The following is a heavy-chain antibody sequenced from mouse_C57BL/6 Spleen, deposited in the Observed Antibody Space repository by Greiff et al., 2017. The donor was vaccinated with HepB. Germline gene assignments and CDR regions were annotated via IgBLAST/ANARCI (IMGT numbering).Heavy chain of an antibody. J-gene: IGHJ3*01. CDR3: ARDGGWLLRGAY. CDR2: INPNNGGT. CDR1: GYTFTDYY. D-gene: IGHD2-3*01. V-gene: IGHV1-26*01. Sequence: VQLQQSGPELVKPGASVKISCKASGYTFTDYYMNWVKQSHGKSLEWIGDINPNNGGTSYNQKFKGKATLTVDKSSSTAYMELRSLTSEDSAVYYCARDGGWLLRGAYWGQGTLVTVSA.